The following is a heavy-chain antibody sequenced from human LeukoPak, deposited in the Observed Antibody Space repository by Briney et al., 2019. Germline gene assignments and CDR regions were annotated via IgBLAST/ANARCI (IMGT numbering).Heavy chain of an antibody. CDR3: ARVPSSSWYPYYYYYYMDV. CDR2: MNPNSGNT. CDR1: GYTFTSYD. V-gene: IGHV1-8*03. D-gene: IGHD6-13*01. J-gene: IGHJ6*03. Sequence: ASVKVSCKASGYTFTSYDINWVRQATGQGLEWMGWMNPNSGNTGYAQKFQGRVTITRNTSISTAYMELSSLRSEDTAVYYCARVPSSSWYPYYYYYYMDVWGKGTTDTVSS.